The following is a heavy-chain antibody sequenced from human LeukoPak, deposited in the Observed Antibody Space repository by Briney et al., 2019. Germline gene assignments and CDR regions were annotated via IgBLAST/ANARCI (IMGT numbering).Heavy chain of an antibody. CDR3: ARVASAVYSDY. J-gene: IGHJ4*02. CDR1: GFIFSSYG. CDR2: IWYDGSDK. V-gene: IGHV3-33*01. Sequence: GRSLRLSCAASGFIFSSYGMHWVRQAPGKGLEWVAVIWYDGSDKHYADSVKGRFTISRDNSKNTLYLQMNSLRAEDMAVYYCARVASAVYSDYWGQGTLVTVSS.